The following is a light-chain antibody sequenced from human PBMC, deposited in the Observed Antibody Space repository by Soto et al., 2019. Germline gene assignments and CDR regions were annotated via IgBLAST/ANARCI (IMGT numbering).Light chain of an antibody. J-gene: IGKJ4*01. CDR2: DVS. V-gene: IGKV3-15*01. Sequence: EIVMTQSPVALSVSPGKRATLSCRASQAIRSDLAWYQQKPGQAPRLLISDVSTRATGIPARFNGSGSGTEFTLAISSLQFEDFAVYYCHQYNTWPLTFGGGTKVEIK. CDR1: QAIRSD. CDR3: HQYNTWPLT.